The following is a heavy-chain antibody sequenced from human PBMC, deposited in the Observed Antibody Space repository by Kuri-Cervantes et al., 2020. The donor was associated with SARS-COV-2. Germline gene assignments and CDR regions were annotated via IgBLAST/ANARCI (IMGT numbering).Heavy chain of an antibody. D-gene: IGHD6-13*01. V-gene: IGHV1-18*01. J-gene: IGHJ5*02. CDR3: ARGHTSSSWDNWFDP. CDR1: GYTFTSYG. Sequence: ASVKVSCKASGYTFTSYGISGVRQAPGQGLEWMGWISAYNGNTSYAQKLQGRVTMTTDTSTSTAYMELRSLRSDDTAVYYCARGHTSSSWDNWFDPWGQGTLVTVSS. CDR2: ISAYNGNT.